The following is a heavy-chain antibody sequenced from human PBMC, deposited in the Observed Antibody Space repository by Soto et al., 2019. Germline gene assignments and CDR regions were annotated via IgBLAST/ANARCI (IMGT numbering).Heavy chain of an antibody. CDR1: GFTFSSYA. CDR3: AREDSFSGYAWDY. D-gene: IGHD5-12*01. CDR2: ISSNGGST. V-gene: IGHV3-64*01. Sequence: GGSLRLSCAASGFTFSSYAMHWVRQAPGKGLEYVSAISSNGGSTYYANSVKGRFTISRDNSKNTLYLQTGSLRAEDMAVYYCAREDSFSGYAWDYWGQGTLVTVSS. J-gene: IGHJ4*02.